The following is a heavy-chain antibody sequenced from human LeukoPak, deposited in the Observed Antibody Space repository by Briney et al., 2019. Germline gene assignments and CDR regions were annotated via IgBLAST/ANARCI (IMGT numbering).Heavy chain of an antibody. CDR2: ISAYNGNT. V-gene: IGHV1-18*04. Sequence: ASVKVSCKASGYTFTSYGIGWVRQAPGQGLEWMGWISAYNGNTNYAQKIQGRVTMTTDTSTSTAYMELRSLRSDDTAVYYCARTPSSSILLWSEYYFDYWGQGTLVTVSS. D-gene: IGHD5-18*01. J-gene: IGHJ4*02. CDR3: ARTPSSSILLWSEYYFDY. CDR1: GYTFTSYG.